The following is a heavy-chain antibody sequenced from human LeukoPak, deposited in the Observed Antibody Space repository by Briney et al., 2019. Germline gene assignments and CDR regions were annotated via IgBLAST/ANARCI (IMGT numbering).Heavy chain of an antibody. V-gene: IGHV3-33*01. D-gene: IGHD2-21*01. CDR1: GFTFSSYG. CDR2: IWYDGNNK. J-gene: IGHJ4*02. Sequence: GGSLRLSCAASGFTFSSYGMHWVRQAPGKGLEWVAVIWYDGNNKYYADSVKGRFTISRDNSKNTLYPQMNSLRAEDTAVYYCASLVGLWGQGTLVTVSS. CDR3: ASLVGL.